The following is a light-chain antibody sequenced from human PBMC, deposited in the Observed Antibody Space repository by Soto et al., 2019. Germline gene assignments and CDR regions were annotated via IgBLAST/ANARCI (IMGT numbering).Light chain of an antibody. CDR3: LVYSGGIPV. Sequence: QAVVTQEPSLTVSPGGTVTLTCASSTGAVTNDFYANWFQQKPGQSPRSLIYSTNKQHSWTPARFSGSLLGGKAALTLSGAEAEEEGGYFRLVYSGGIPVFGGGTKLTVL. J-gene: IGLJ2*01. CDR2: STN. CDR1: TGAVTNDFY. V-gene: IGLV7-43*01.